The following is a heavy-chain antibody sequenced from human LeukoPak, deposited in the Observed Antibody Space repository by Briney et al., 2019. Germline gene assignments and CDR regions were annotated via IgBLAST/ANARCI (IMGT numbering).Heavy chain of an antibody. V-gene: IGHV3-48*03. CDR1: GFTFSTYE. D-gene: IGHD2-21*01. CDR3: ARETAHCGGDCFDY. CDR2: IGVGGNSI. J-gene: IGHJ4*02. Sequence: GGSLRLSCAASGFTFSTYEFNWVRQAPGKGLEWVAYIGVGGNSIYYADSVRGRFTTSRDNAQNSLYLEMSSLRVEDTALYCCARETAHCGGDCFDYWGQGTLVTVSS.